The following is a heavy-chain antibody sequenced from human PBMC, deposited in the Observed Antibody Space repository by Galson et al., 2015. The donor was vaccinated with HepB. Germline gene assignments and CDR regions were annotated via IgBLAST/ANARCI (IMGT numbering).Heavy chain of an antibody. V-gene: IGHV6-1*01. D-gene: IGHD6-19*01. Sequence: CAISGDSVSSNSAAWNWIRQSPSRGLEWLGRTYYRSRWYNDYAVSVNSRIIIAPETSENQVSLQLSSVTPEDTAVFYCAREVAGTYCFDYWGQGTLVTVSS. CDR3: AREVAGTYCFDY. CDR1: GDSVSSNSAA. J-gene: IGHJ4*02. CDR2: TYYRSRWYN.